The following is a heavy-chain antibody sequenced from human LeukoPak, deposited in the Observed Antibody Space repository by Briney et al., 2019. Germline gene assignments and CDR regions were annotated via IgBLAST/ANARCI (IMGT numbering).Heavy chain of an antibody. Sequence: GESLKISCKGSGYSFSSYWIGWVRQMPGKGLECMGFIYPGDSKTRYSPSFQGQVTISADKSINTAYLQWSSLKASDSAMYYCARRLVDTSGYFWFDYWGLGTLVTVSS. CDR2: IYPGDSKT. CDR3: ARRLVDTSGYFWFDY. J-gene: IGHJ4*02. V-gene: IGHV5-51*01. CDR1: GYSFSSYW. D-gene: IGHD3-22*01.